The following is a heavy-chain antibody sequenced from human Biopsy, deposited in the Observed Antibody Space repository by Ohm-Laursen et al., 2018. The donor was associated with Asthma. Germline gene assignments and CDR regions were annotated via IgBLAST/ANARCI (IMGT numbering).Heavy chain of an antibody. CDR3: ARGGYYGDRRQHNGLDV. CDR2: INAGNGNT. D-gene: IGHD4-17*01. Sequence: ASVKVSCKASGYTFISYAIHWVRQAPGQRLEWMGWINAGNGNTKYSQKFQGRVTITRDTSASTAYMELTSLRTEDTAVYYCARGGYYGDRRQHNGLDVWGQGTTVTVSS. CDR1: GYTFISYA. V-gene: IGHV1-3*01. J-gene: IGHJ6*02.